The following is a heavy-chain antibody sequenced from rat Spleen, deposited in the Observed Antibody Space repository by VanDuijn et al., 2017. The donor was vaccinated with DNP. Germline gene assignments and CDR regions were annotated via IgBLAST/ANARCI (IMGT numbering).Heavy chain of an antibody. CDR1: GFTFSAAW. Sequence: EVKLVESGGGLVQPGRSLKLSCATSGFTFSAAWMYWYRQFPEKRLEWVARIKAKSNNYATDYTESVKGRFTISRDDSKSSIYLQMNSLKEEDTAIYYCVRGGTGSDYWGRGVMVTVSS. D-gene: IGHD5-1*01. CDR2: IKAKSNNYAT. V-gene: IGHV6-6*01. J-gene: IGHJ2*01. CDR3: VRGGTGSDY.